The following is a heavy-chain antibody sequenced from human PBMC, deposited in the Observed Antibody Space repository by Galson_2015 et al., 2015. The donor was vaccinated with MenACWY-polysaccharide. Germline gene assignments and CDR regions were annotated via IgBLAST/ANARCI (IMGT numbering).Heavy chain of an antibody. CDR1: TVTFSGSG. D-gene: IGHD3-10*02. V-gene: IGHV3-21*01. J-gene: IGHJ4*02. CDR3: ARDRGRYVTISTN. Sequence: SLRLSCAASTVTFSGSGMHWVRQAPGKGLEWVSSISSSTDYVSTADKYYAGSVKGRFTVSRDDAKNSLYLQMNSLRAKDTAVYYAARDRGRYVTISTNWGPRTLVTVSA. CDR2: ISSSTDYVSTADK.